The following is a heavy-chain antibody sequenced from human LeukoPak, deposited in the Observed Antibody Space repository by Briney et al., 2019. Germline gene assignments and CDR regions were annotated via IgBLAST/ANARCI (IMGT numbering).Heavy chain of an antibody. D-gene: IGHD3-10*01. CDR3: ARKYGSGSYFFDY. J-gene: IGHJ4*02. V-gene: IGHV4-39*01. CDR2: IYYSGST. CDR1: TFSSYW. Sequence: TFSSYWMSWVRQPPGKGLEWIGSIYYSGSTYYNPSLKSRVTISVDTSKNQFSLKLSSVTAADTAVYYCARKYGSGSYFFDYWGQGTLVTVSS.